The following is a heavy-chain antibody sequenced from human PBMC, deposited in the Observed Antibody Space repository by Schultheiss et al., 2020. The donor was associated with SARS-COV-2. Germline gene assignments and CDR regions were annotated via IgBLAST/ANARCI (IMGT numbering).Heavy chain of an antibody. D-gene: IGHD3-22*01. CDR3: ARAWYCYDRGGRYYYYGMDV. V-gene: IGHV4-31*03. Sequence: SETLSLTCTVSGGSISSGGYYWSWFRQHPGKGLEWIGYIYYSGSTYYNPSLKSRVTISVDTSKNQFSLKLSSVTAADTAVYYCARAWYCYDRGGRYYYYGMDVWGQGTTVTVSS. CDR2: IYYSGST. CDR1: GGSISSGGYY. J-gene: IGHJ6*02.